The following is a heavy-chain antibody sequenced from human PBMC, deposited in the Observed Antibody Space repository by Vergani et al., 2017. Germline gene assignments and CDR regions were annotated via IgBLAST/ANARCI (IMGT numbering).Heavy chain of an antibody. J-gene: IGHJ4*02. CDR3: ARRGGYDEGDAFRIGYFDS. CDR2: IYSTGST. Sequence: QVQLQESGPGLVKPSQTLSLTCSVSGDSISSGVYYWNWIRPHPGKGLEWIGYIYSTGSTHHNPSLRRRINMSVDTSKNQFSLKLNSVTAADTAMYYCARRGGYDEGDAFRIGYFDSWGPGILVTVSS. V-gene: IGHV4-31*03. CDR1: GDSISSGVYY. D-gene: IGHD3-22*01.